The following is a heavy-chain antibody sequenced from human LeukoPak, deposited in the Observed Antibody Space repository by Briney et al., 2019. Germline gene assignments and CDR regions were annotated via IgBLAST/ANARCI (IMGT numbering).Heavy chain of an antibody. CDR3: ARDLGLWFGESIRSNYFDY. Sequence: GGSLRLSCAASGFTFSSYAMHWVRQAPGKGLEWVAVISYDGSNKYYADSVKGRFTISRDNSKNTLYLQMNSLRAEDTAVYYCARDLGLWFGESIRSNYFDYWGQGTLVTVSP. D-gene: IGHD3-10*01. CDR2: ISYDGSNK. V-gene: IGHV3-30-3*01. CDR1: GFTFSSYA. J-gene: IGHJ4*02.